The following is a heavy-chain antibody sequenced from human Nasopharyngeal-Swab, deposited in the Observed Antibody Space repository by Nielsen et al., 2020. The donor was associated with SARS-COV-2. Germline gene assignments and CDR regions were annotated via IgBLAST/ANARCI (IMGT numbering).Heavy chain of an antibody. J-gene: IGHJ4*02. CDR3: ASNTKSGQWHYDY. Sequence: GESLKISCAASRFAFSTYGMHWVHQSPGKGLEWVAAISNDGTKKYYLDSVKGRFTISRDNSENTLYLQMDSLRPDDAAIYYCASNTKSGQWHYDYWGQGTLVTVSS. CDR2: ISNDGTKK. D-gene: IGHD6-19*01. V-gene: IGHV3-30*03. CDR1: RFAFSTYG.